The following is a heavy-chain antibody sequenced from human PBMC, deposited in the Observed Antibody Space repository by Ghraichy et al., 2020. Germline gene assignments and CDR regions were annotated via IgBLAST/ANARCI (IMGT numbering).Heavy chain of an antibody. Sequence: GGSLRLSCAASGFTFSDYYMSWIRQAPGKGLEWVSYISSSSSYTNYADSVKGRFTISRDNAKNSLYLQMNSLRAEDTAVYYCARDRSDYGGNSDAFDIWGQGTMVTVSS. D-gene: IGHD4-23*01. CDR2: ISSSSSYT. J-gene: IGHJ3*02. CDR1: GFTFSDYY. CDR3: ARDRSDYGGNSDAFDI. V-gene: IGHV3-11*06.